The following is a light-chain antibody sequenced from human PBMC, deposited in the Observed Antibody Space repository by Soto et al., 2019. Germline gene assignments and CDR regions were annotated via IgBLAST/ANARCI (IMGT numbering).Light chain of an antibody. J-gene: IGLJ2*01. CDR1: SSDIGHAYR. CDR2: EVN. CDR3: TSTITKYFVIL. V-gene: IGLV2-18*02. Sequence: QSALTQPPSVSGSPGQSVTISCTGTSSDIGHAYRVSWYQQSPGTAPKLIIYEVNNRPSGVPDRFSGSKSGNTASLTISGLQHEDEADYYCTSTITKYFVILFGGGTKLTVL.